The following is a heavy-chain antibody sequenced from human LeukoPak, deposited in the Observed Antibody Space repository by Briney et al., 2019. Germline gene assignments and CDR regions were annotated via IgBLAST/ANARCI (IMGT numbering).Heavy chain of an antibody. D-gene: IGHD5-18*01. J-gene: IGHJ4*02. CDR3: ARAPAGDTAMVWAPFDY. Sequence: PGGSLRLSCAASGFTFSSYWMSWVRQAPGKGLEWVANIKQDGSEKYYVDSVKGRFTISRDNAKNSLYLQMNSLRAEDTAVYYCARAPAGDTAMVWAPFDYWGQGTLVTVSS. V-gene: IGHV3-7*01. CDR2: IKQDGSEK. CDR1: GFTFSSYW.